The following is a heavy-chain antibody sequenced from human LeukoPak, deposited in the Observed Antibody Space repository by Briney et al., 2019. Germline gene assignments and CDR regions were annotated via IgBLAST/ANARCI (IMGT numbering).Heavy chain of an antibody. D-gene: IGHD4-17*01. CDR3: ARASYGDYLFDY. V-gene: IGHV1-2*02. CDR2: INPNSGGT. Sequence: GASVKVSCKSSGYTFTGYYMHWVRQAPRQGLEWMGWINPNSGGTNYAQKFQGRVTMTRDTSISTAYMELSRLRSDDTAVYYCARASYGDYLFDYWGQGTLVTVSS. J-gene: IGHJ4*02. CDR1: GYTFTGYY.